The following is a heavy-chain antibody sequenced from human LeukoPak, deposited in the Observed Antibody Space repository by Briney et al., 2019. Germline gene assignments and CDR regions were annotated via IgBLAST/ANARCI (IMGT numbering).Heavy chain of an antibody. CDR2: ISYSGGTT. CDR1: GFTFRSYD. Sequence: GGSLRLSCAASGFTFRSYDMTWVRQAPGKGLEWVSGISYSGGTTQYADSVKGRFTISRDNSKNTLYLQMNSLRAEDTAVYYCAKGDEWFGVYYFDYWGQGTLVTVSS. J-gene: IGHJ4*02. D-gene: IGHD3-10*01. V-gene: IGHV3-23*01. CDR3: AKGDEWFGVYYFDY.